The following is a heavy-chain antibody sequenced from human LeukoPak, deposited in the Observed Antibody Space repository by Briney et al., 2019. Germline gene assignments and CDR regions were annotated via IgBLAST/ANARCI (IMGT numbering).Heavy chain of an antibody. CDR1: GFTLSSYG. Sequence: PGGSLRLSCAASGFTLSSYGMHWVRQAPGKGLEWVAVMWYDGSNKFHADSVKGRFTISRDNSKNTLYLQMNSQRAEDTAVYYCVRVTHSSYSYGYGHGDYWGQGTLVTISS. CDR2: MWYDGSNK. CDR3: VRVTHSSYSYGYGHGDY. D-gene: IGHD5-18*01. J-gene: IGHJ4*02. V-gene: IGHV3-33*01.